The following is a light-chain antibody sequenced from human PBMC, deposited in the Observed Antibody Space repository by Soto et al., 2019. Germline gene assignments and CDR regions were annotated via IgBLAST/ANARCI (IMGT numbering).Light chain of an antibody. CDR2: DAS. Sequence: VFTQSPATLSLSPGARATLSCRASQSVSSYLAWYQKKHGQAPRLLIYDASTRATGIPARFSGSGSGTDLTITITSLEPEDFEVYYCQQRSNWPPTFGQGTKVDI. J-gene: IGKJ1*01. V-gene: IGKV3-11*01. CDR1: QSVSSY. CDR3: QQRSNWPPT.